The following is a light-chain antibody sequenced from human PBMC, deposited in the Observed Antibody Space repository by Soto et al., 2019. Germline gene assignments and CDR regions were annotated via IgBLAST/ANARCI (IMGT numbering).Light chain of an antibody. Sequence: DIQLTQSPSFLSASVGDRVTITCRATQGISNYLAWYQQEAGKAPKLLIHTASTLQNGVPSRFNGSGSGTEFTLTISSLQPEDLATYYCQHRHSYPLTFGGGTKVEIK. CDR3: QHRHSYPLT. V-gene: IGKV1-9*01. CDR1: QGISNY. J-gene: IGKJ4*01. CDR2: TAS.